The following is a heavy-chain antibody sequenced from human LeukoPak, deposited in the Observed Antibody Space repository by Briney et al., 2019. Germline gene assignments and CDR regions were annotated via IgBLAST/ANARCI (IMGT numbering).Heavy chain of an antibody. Sequence: GGSLRLSCAASGFTFSSYSMNWVRQAPGKGLEWVSSISSSSSYIYYADSVKGRFTISRDNAKNSLYLQMNSLRAEDTAVYYCASAPGYYGSSGYYQTLFDYWGQGTLVTVSS. V-gene: IGHV3-21*01. D-gene: IGHD3-22*01. CDR2: ISSSSSYI. CDR3: ASAPGYYGSSGYYQTLFDY. J-gene: IGHJ4*02. CDR1: GFTFSSYS.